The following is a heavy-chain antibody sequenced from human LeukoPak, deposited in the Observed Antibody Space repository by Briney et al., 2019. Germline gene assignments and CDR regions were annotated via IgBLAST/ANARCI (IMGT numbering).Heavy chain of an antibody. D-gene: IGHD3-10*01. J-gene: IGHJ4*02. CDR2: ISAYNGNT. CDR3: ARVETSGSYFLLEGPLDY. Sequence: ASVKVSCKASGYTFTSYGISWVRQAPGQGLEWMGWISAYNGNTNYAQKLQGRVTMTTDTSTSTAYMELRSLRSDDTAVYYCARVETSGSYFLLEGPLDYWGQGTLVTVSS. V-gene: IGHV1-18*01. CDR1: GYTFTSYG.